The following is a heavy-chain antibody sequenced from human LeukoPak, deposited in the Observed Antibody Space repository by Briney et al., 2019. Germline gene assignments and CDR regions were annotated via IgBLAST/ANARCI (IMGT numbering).Heavy chain of an antibody. CDR2: IRYDGSNK. CDR3: ARDVGATYYFDY. V-gene: IGHV3-30*02. J-gene: IGHJ4*02. CDR1: GFTFSSYG. Sequence: GGSLRLSCAASGFTFSSYGMHWVRQAPGKGLEWVAFIRYDGSNKYYADSEKGRFTVSRDNSKNTLYLQLNSLRPEDTAVYYCARDVGATYYFDYWGQGTLVTVSS. D-gene: IGHD1-26*01.